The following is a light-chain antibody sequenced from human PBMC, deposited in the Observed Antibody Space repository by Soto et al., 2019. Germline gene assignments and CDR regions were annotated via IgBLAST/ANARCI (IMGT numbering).Light chain of an antibody. Sequence: DVVMTQSPLSLSVTLGQPASISCRSSQGLVYSDGNTFLNWFHQRPGQSPRRLIYQVSNRASGVPDRFSGSGSGTGYTLTISRVEAEDVGIYYCVQGTHWPWTFGQGTKVEIK. CDR1: QGLVYSDGNTF. V-gene: IGKV2-30*01. CDR2: QVS. CDR3: VQGTHWPWT. J-gene: IGKJ1*01.